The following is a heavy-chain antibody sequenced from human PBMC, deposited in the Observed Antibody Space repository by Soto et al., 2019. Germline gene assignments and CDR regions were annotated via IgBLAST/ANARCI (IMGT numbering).Heavy chain of an antibody. D-gene: IGHD3-10*01. CDR3: VGGSGSYYNYFDD. V-gene: IGHV4-59*01. CDR2: IYYSGST. Sequence: QVQLQESGPGLVKPSETLSLTYTVSGGSISSYYWSWIRQPPGKGLEWIGYIYYSGSTNYNPSLKSRVTISVDTSKNQFSLKLSSVTAADTAVYYCVGGSGSYYNYFDDWGQGTLVTVSS. CDR1: GGSISSYY. J-gene: IGHJ4*02.